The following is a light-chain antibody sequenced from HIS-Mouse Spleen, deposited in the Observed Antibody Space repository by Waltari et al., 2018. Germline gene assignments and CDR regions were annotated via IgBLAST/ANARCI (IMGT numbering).Light chain of an antibody. CDR1: SSDVGSYNL. V-gene: IGLV2-23*02. J-gene: IGLJ3*02. Sequence: QSALTQPASVSGSPGQSITISCTGTSSDVGSYNLVSWYQQHPGKAPKPMIYEVSNRPSGVSNRFSCSKSGNAASLTISGLQAEDEADYYCCSYAGSSTWVFGGGTKLTVL. CDR3: CSYAGSSTWV. CDR2: EVS.